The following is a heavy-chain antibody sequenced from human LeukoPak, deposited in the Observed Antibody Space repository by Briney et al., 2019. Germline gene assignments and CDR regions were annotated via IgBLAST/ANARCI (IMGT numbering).Heavy chain of an antibody. CDR2: INHNGIT. J-gene: IGHJ4*02. CDR3: ARLPGTNAY. D-gene: IGHD6-13*01. CDR1: GGSFSGYY. Sequence: SETLCLNCGGSGGSFSGYYWSWIRQPPGKGLEWIGEINHNGITNYNPSLKSRVTIPADTSKKQFSLRLSGVTVADTAVYYCARLPGTNAYWGQGTLVTVSS. V-gene: IGHV4-34*01.